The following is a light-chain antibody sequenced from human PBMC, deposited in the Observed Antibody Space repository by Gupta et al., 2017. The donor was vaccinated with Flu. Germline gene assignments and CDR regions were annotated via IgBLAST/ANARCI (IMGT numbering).Light chain of an antibody. CDR1: QGISSY. CDR2: AAS. J-gene: IGKJ3*01. CDR3: QQLNS. V-gene: IGKV1-9*01. Sequence: LTQSPSFLSASVGDRVTITCRASQGISSYLAWYQQKPGKAPKLLIYAASTLQSGVPSRFSGSGSGTEFTLTISSLQPEDFATYYCQQLNSFGPGTKVDIK.